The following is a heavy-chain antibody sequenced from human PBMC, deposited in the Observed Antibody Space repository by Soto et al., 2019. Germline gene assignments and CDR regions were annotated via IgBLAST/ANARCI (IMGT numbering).Heavy chain of an antibody. D-gene: IGHD3-10*01. V-gene: IGHV3-23*01. CDR3: AKNRGSGNTCYYDMDV. CDR1: EFTFSAYA. Sequence: EVYLLESGGGLVQPGGSLRLSCAASEFTFSAYAMSWVRQAPGKGLEWVSALRSGGDTTFYADSVQGRFTTSRDDSKNTLYLQMDRLRVEDTAVYYCAKNRGSGNTCYYDMDVWGQGTTVTVSS. CDR2: LRSGGDTT. J-gene: IGHJ6*02.